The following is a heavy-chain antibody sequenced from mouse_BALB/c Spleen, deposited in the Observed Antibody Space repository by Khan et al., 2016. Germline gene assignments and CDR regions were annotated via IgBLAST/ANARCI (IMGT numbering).Heavy chain of an antibody. D-gene: IGHD3-1*01. CDR2: INTYTGEP. CDR1: GYTFTNYG. Sequence: QIQLVQSGPELKKPGETVKISCKASGYTFTNYGMNWVKQAPGKGLKWMGWINTYTGEPTYADDFKGRFAFSLETSASTAYLQINNLKNEDTATYFCAKVGGRAHYFDYWGQGTTLTVSS. J-gene: IGHJ2*01. V-gene: IGHV9-3-1*01. CDR3: AKVGGRAHYFDY.